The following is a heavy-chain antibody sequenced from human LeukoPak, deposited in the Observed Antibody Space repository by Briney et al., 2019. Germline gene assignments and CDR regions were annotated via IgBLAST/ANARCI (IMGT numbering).Heavy chain of an antibody. D-gene: IGHD3-10*01. CDR3: ARDACLDNYYGLGPMDY. Sequence: PSETLSLTCTVSGGSISSGGYYWSWVRQHPGKGLEWFGYIYYSGSTYYNPTLKSRVTISVDTSKSQFSLKLSSVSAADTAVYVCARDACLDNYYGLGPMDYWGQGTLVTVSS. CDR1: GGSISSGGYY. CDR2: IYYSGST. V-gene: IGHV4-31*03. J-gene: IGHJ4*02.